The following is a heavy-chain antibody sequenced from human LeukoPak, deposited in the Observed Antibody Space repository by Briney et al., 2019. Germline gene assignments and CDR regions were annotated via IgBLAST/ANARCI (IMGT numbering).Heavy chain of an antibody. CDR2: ISGSGGST. J-gene: IGHJ4*02. V-gene: IGHV3-23*01. D-gene: IGHD4-17*01. CDR1: GFTFSSYA. Sequence: GGSLRLSCAASGFTFSSYAMSWVRQAPGRGLEWVSAISGSGGSTYYADSLKGRFTISRDNSENTLYLQMNSLRAEDTAVYFCAKGYDYGDYIIAYWGQGTLVTVSS. CDR3: AKGYDYGDYIIAY.